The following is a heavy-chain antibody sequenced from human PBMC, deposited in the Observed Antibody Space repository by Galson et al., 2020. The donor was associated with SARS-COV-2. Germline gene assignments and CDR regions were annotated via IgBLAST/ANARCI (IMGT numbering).Heavy chain of an antibody. CDR2: IIPIFGTA. Sequence: SVKVSCKASGGTFSSYAISWVRQAPGQGLEWMGGIIPIFGTANYAQKFQGRVTITADESTSTAYMELSSLRSEDTAVYYCARDRGAFTTGKGGTGYYYYYGMDVWGQGTTVTVSS. CDR3: ARDRGAFTTGKGGTGYYYYYGMDV. D-gene: IGHD1-1*01. V-gene: IGHV1-69*13. CDR1: GGTFSSYA. J-gene: IGHJ6*02.